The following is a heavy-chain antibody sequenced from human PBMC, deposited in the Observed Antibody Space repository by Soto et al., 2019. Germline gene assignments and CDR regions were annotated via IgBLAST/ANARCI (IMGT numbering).Heavy chain of an antibody. J-gene: IGHJ6*02. CDR2: IYYSGST. D-gene: IGHD6-19*01. V-gene: IGHV4-61*01. CDR3: ARGIEGWYQCRYYYGMDV. Sequence: QVQLQESGPGLVKPSETLSLTCTVSGGSVSSGSYYWSWIRQPPGKGLEWIGYIYYSGSTNYNPSLRSRVTISVDTSKDQFSLKLSSVPAADTDVYYCARGIEGWYQCRYYYGMDVWGQGTTVTVSS. CDR1: GGSVSSGSYY.